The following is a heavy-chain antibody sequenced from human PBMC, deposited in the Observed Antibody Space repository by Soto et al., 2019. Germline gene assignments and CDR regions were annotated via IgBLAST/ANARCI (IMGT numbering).Heavy chain of an antibody. CDR2: ISGYNGDA. Sequence: ASVKVSCKASGYTFTRYGISWVRQAPGQGLEWMGWISGYNGDANYAQRFQGRVSMTIDTSTTTAYMELRTLTSDDTAVYYCARGDYHDTSGPFSDAFDVWGQGTMVTVSS. CDR3: ARGDYHDTSGPFSDAFDV. V-gene: IGHV1-18*01. CDR1: GYTFTRYG. J-gene: IGHJ3*01. D-gene: IGHD3-22*01.